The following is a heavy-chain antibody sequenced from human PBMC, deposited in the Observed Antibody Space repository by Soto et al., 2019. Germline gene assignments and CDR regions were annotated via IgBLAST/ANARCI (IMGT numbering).Heavy chain of an antibody. D-gene: IGHD5-12*01. V-gene: IGHV4-4*02. CDR1: GGSISSSNW. CDR2: IYHSGST. Sequence: QVQLQESGPGLVKPSGTLSLTCAVSGGSISSSNWWSWVRQPPGKGLEWIGEIYHSGSTKYNPSLKSRVNISVDKSKNQFSLKLSSVTAADTAVYYCASGGGYFREDGYFDLWGRGTLVTVSS. J-gene: IGHJ2*01. CDR3: ASGGGYFREDGYFDL.